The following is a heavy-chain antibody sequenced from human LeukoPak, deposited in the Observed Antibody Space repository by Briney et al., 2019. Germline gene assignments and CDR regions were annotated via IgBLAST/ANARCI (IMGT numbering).Heavy chain of an antibody. V-gene: IGHV4-39*01. CDR1: GGSISSSSYY. CDR3: ARRYYFVSGSYYPFDF. J-gene: IGHJ4*02. Sequence: SETLSLTCTVSGGSISSSSYYWDWLRQPPGKGLEWMGCIHYSGTTYSNPSLKSRISISVDTSKSQFSLKLRSVTAADTAVYYCARRYYFVSGSYYPFDFWGQGTLVTVSS. D-gene: IGHD3-10*01. CDR2: IHYSGTT.